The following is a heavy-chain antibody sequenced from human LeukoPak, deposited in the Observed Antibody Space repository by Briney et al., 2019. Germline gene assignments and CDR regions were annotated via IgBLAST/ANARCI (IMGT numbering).Heavy chain of an antibody. V-gene: IGHV4-59*08. CDR2: IYYSGST. CDR3: ARQPNWNEPLDY. CDR1: GGSISSYY. Sequence: SETLSLTCTVSGGSISSYYWSWIRQPPGKGLEWIEYIYYSGSTNYNPSLKSRVTISVDTSKNQFSLKLSSVTAADTAVYYCARQPNWNEPLDYWGQGTPVTVSS. J-gene: IGHJ4*02. D-gene: IGHD1-20*01.